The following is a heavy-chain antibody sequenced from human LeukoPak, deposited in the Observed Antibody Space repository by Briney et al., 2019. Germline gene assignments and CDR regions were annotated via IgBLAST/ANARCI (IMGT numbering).Heavy chain of an antibody. CDR1: GFTFSSYA. CDR3: AKQLGYCSDGSCYFPY. V-gene: IGHV3-23*01. J-gene: IGHJ4*02. Sequence: QSGGSLRLSCAASGFTFSSYAMSWVRQGPGKGLEWVSAISNNGGYTYYAGSVQGRFTISRDNSKSTLCLQMNSLRAEDTAVYYCAKQLGYCSDGSCYFPYWGQGTLVTVSS. D-gene: IGHD2-15*01. CDR2: ISNNGGYT.